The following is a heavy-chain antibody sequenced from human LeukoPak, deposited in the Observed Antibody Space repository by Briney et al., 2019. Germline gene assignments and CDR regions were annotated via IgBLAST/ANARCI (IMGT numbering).Heavy chain of an antibody. Sequence: GASVKVSCKASGYTFTSYYMHWVRQAPGQGLEWMGVINPSGGSTNYAQKFQGRVTITADESTSTAYMELSSLRSEDTAVYYCARGDSYCSSTSCYEGWFDPWGQGTLVTVSS. CDR2: INPSGGST. V-gene: IGHV1-46*01. D-gene: IGHD2-2*01. CDR1: GYTFTSYY. CDR3: ARGDSYCSSTSCYEGWFDP. J-gene: IGHJ5*02.